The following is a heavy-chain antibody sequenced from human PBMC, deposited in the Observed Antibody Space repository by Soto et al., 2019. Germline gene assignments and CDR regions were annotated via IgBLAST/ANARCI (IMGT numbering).Heavy chain of an antibody. CDR3: AKDLLPAVVTGAFDI. V-gene: IGHV3-23*01. J-gene: IGHJ3*02. CDR2: ISGSGGST. CDR1: GFTFSSYA. Sequence: GGSLRLSXAASGFTFSSYAMSWVRQAPGKGLEWVSAISGSGGSTYYADSVKGRFTISRDNSKNTLYLQMNSLRAEDTAVYYCAKDLLPAVVTGAFDIWGQGTVVTVSS. D-gene: IGHD3-22*01.